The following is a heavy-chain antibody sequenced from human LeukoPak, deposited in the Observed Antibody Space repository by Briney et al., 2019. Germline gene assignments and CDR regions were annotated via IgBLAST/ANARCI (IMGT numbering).Heavy chain of an antibody. CDR1: GFTFSSYG. V-gene: IGHV3-33*01. J-gene: IGHJ4*02. CDR3: ARDREPHGYFDY. Sequence: GGSLRLSCAASGFTFSSYGMHWVRQAPGKGLEWVAVIWYDGSNKYYADSVKGRFTISRDNSKNTLYLQMNSLRAEDTAVYYCARDREPHGYFDYWGQGTLVTVSS. CDR2: IWYDGSNK. D-gene: IGHD1-14*01.